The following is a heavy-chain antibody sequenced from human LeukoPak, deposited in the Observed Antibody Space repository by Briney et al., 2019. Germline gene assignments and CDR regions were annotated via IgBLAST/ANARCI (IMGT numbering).Heavy chain of an antibody. CDR3: AKDGGSSSCMDV. D-gene: IGHD6-6*01. CDR2: ISNDGSNK. CDR1: GFTFSSYG. Sequence: GGSLRLSCAASGFTFSSYGMHWVRQAPGKGLEWVAVISNDGSNKYYADSVKGRFTISRDNSKNTVYLQMNSLRAEDTAVYYCAKDGGSSSCMDVWGQGTTVTVSS. J-gene: IGHJ6*02. V-gene: IGHV3-30*18.